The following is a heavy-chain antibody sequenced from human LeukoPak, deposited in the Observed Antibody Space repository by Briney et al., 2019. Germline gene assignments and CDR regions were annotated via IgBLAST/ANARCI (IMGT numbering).Heavy chain of an antibody. V-gene: IGHV3-21*01. CDR1: GFTFSSYS. CDR3: ARDFVDYDFWSGSSYAFDI. D-gene: IGHD3-3*01. Sequence: GGSLRLSCAASGFTFSSYSMNWVRQAPGKGLEWVSSISSSSSYIYYADSVKGRFTISRDNAKNSLYLQMNSLRAEDTAVYYCARDFVDYDFWSGSSYAFDIWGQGTMVTVSS. J-gene: IGHJ3*02. CDR2: ISSSSSYI.